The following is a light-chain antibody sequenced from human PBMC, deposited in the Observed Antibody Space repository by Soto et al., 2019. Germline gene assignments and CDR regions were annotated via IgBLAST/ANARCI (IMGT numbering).Light chain of an antibody. CDR2: KAS. Sequence: DIQMTQSPSTLSSSAGDRVTITCRASQSTSTWLAWYQHKPGQAPNLLIYKASSLESGVPSRFSGSGSGTELTLTISSLQPDDVATYYCQRYGRYRTFGQGTKVEIK. CDR3: QRYGRYRT. CDR1: QSTSTW. V-gene: IGKV1-5*03. J-gene: IGKJ1*01.